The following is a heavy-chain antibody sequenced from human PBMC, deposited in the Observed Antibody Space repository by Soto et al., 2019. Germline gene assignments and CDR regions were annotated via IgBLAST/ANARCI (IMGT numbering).Heavy chain of an antibody. D-gene: IGHD1-26*01. Sequence: GSLRLSCSASGFTFGSNSMAWVRQAPGKGLEWVAVISYDGSNKYYADSVKGRFTISRDNSKNTLYLQMNSLRAEDTAVYYCAKGALGVGACDYWGQGTLVTVSS. CDR1: GFTFGSNS. J-gene: IGHJ4*02. CDR3: AKGALGVGACDY. V-gene: IGHV3-30*18. CDR2: ISYDGSNK.